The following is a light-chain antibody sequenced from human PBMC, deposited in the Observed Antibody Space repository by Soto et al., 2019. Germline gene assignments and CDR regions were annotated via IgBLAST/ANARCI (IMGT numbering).Light chain of an antibody. CDR3: QQYGGSPFT. CDR2: AAS. Sequence: QLTQSPSSLSASVGDRVTITCRASQDISSYLAWYQQKPGKAPNLLIYAASTLQSGVPSRFSGSGSGTEFTLTISRLEPEDFAVYYCQQYGGSPFTFGPGTKVDIK. J-gene: IGKJ3*01. CDR1: QDISSY. V-gene: IGKV1-9*01.